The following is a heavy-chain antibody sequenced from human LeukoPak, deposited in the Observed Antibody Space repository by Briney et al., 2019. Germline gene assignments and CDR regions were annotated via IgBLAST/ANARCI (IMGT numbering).Heavy chain of an antibody. J-gene: IGHJ4*02. CDR1: GFTFSSYA. CDR3: ARDLGYSYGDRTGY. Sequence: GRSQRLSCAGSGFTFSSYAMHWVRQAPGKGLEWVAVISYDGSNKYYADSVKGRFTISRDNSKNTLYLQMNSLRAEDTAVYYCARDLGYSYGDRTGYWGQGTLVTVSS. D-gene: IGHD5-18*01. CDR2: ISYDGSNK. V-gene: IGHV3-30-3*01.